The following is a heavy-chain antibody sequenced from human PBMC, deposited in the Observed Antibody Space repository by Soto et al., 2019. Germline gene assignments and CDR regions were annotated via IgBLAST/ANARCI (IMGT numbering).Heavy chain of an antibody. CDR2: ISSIASTI. V-gene: IGHV3-48*03. Sequence: EVLLVESGGGVVQPGGSLRLSCAASGFTFSSYEMNWVRQAPGKGLEWVSYISSIASTIYYADSVKGRFTMSRDNAKDSLYLQINTLSAEDTAVYYCARLNTVGFDYWGQGTLVTVSS. CDR3: ARLNTVGFDY. J-gene: IGHJ4*02. CDR1: GFTFSSYE. D-gene: IGHD1-26*01.